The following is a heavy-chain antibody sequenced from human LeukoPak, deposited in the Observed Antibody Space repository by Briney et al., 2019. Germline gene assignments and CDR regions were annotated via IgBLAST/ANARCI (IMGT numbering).Heavy chain of an antibody. D-gene: IGHD3-16*02. CDR3: ARVVGYYYMDV. CDR2: INWNGGST. V-gene: IGHV3-20*04. J-gene: IGHJ6*03. Sequence: AGGSLRLSCAASGFTFDDYGMSRVRQAPGKGLEWVSGINWNGGSTGYADSVKGRFTISRDNAKNSLYLQMNSLRAEDTALYYCARVVGYYYMDVWGKGTTVTVSS. CDR1: GFTFDDYG.